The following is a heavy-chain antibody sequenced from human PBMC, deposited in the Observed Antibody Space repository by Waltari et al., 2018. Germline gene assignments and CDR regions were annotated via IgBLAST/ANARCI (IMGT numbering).Heavy chain of an antibody. CDR3: ARRGYSSSPIYYYMDV. Sequence: EVQLVESGGGLVKPGGSLRLSCAASGFTFSSYSMNWVRQAPGKGLEWVSSISSSRSYIYYADSVKGRFTISRDNAKNSLYLQMNSLRAEDTAVYYCARRGYSSSPIYYYMDVWGKGTTVTVSS. J-gene: IGHJ6*03. CDR1: GFTFSSYS. D-gene: IGHD6-13*01. V-gene: IGHV3-21*01. CDR2: ISSSRSYI.